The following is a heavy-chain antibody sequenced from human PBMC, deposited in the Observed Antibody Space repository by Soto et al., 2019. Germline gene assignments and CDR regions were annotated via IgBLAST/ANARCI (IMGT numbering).Heavy chain of an antibody. CDR2: IIPIFGTA. CDR1: GGTFSSYA. D-gene: IGHD6-19*01. CDR3: ARDFREQWLVRYSYYGMDV. V-gene: IGHV1-69*01. Sequence: VQLVQSGAEVKKPGSSVKVSCKASGGTFSSYAISWVRQAPGQGLEWMGGIIPIFGTANYAQKFQGRVTITADESTSTAYMELSSLRSEDTAVYYCARDFREQWLVRYSYYGMDVWGQGTTVTVSS. J-gene: IGHJ6*02.